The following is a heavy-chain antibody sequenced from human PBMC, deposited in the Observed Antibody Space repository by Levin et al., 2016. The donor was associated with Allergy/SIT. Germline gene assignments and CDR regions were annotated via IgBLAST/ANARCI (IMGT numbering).Heavy chain of an antibody. D-gene: IGHD6-13*01. V-gene: IGHV3-21*01. CDR2: ISSSSSYI. J-gene: IGHJ4*02. CDR1: GFTFSSYS. Sequence: GGSLRLSCAASGFTFSSYSMNWVRQAPGKGLEWVSSISSSSSYIYYADSVKGRFTISRDSAKNSLYLQMNSLRAEDTAVYYCAREDAGTPVNWGQGTLVTVSS. CDR3: AREDAGTPVN.